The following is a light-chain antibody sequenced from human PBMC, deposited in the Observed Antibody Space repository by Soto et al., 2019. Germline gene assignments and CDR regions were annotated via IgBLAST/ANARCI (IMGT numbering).Light chain of an antibody. CDR2: DVS. V-gene: IGLV2-14*01. Sequence: QSALTQPASVSGSPGQSITISCAGTSSDVGAYNYVSWYQQPPGKAPKLMIYDVSHRPSGVSDRFSGSKSGNTASLSISGLQAEDEADYYCTSYTTVSTVVFGGRTKLTVL. CDR3: TSYTTVSTVV. CDR1: SSDVGAYNY. J-gene: IGLJ2*01.